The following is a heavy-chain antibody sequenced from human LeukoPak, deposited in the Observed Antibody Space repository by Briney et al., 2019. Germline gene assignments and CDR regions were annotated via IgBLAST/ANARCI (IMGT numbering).Heavy chain of an antibody. Sequence: GGSLRLSCAASGFTFSGYSMNWVRQAPGKGLEWASSISTTSDYIHYADSLKGRVAISRDNAKNSLHLQMNSLRAEDTAVYYGARGANIAAAGIGDYWGQGTLVTVPS. CDR3: ARGANIAAAGIGDY. CDR2: ISTTSDYI. V-gene: IGHV3-21*01. J-gene: IGHJ4*02. CDR1: GFTFSGYS. D-gene: IGHD6-13*01.